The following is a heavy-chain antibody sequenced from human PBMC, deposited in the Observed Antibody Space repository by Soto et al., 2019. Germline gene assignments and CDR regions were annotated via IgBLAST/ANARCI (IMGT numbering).Heavy chain of an antibody. CDR3: ATYCGGDCYSGTY. V-gene: IGHV3-33*01. D-gene: IGHD2-21*02. CDR1: GFTFRNYD. Sequence: QVQLVASGGGLVQPGKSLGLSCAASGFTFRNYDMHWVRQAPGKGLEWVAVIWSDGINRYYADSAQGRFTISRDNSKNTLFLQMNSLRVEDTAVYYCATYCGGDCYSGTYWGQGTLVTVSS. J-gene: IGHJ4*02. CDR2: IWSDGINR.